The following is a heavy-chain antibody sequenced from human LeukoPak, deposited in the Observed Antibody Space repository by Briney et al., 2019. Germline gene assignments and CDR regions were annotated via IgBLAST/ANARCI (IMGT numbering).Heavy chain of an antibody. V-gene: IGHV3-30-3*01. J-gene: IGHJ4*02. D-gene: IGHD2-15*01. CDR3: ARDRSAPAKYYFDY. CDR2: ISNDGNDK. CDR1: EFTFSRYA. Sequence: GGSLRLSCAASEFTFSRYAMHWVRQAPGKGQEWVAVISNDGNDKHYADSVRGRFTFSRDNSKNTMYLQMNSLRAEDTAVYYCARDRSAPAKYYFDYWGQGTLVTVSS.